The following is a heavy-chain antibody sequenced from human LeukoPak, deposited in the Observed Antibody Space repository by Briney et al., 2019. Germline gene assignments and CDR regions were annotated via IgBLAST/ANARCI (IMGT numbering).Heavy chain of an antibody. D-gene: IGHD2-15*01. CDR1: GYSFTSYW. CDR2: IYPGDSDT. V-gene: IGHV5-51*01. CDR3: ARPGYCSGGSCYSSFDY. Sequence: GESLKISCKGSGYSFTSYWIGWVRQMPGKGLEWMGIIYPGDSDTRYSPSFQGQVTISADKSISTAYLQWSSLKASDTAMCYCARPGYCSGGSCYSSFDYWGQGTLVTVSS. J-gene: IGHJ4*02.